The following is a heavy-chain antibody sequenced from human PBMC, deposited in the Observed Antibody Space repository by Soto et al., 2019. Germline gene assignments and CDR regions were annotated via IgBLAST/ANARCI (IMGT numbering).Heavy chain of an antibody. V-gene: IGHV4-34*01. CDR2: INHSGST. D-gene: IGHD3-9*01. CDR3: ARDLINYDILTGYLN. Sequence: KSSETLSLTCAVYGGSFSGYYWSWIRQPPGKGLEWIGEINHSGSTNYNPSLKSRVTISVDTSKNQFSLKLSSVTAADTAVYYCARDLINYDILTGYLNWGQGTLVTVSS. J-gene: IGHJ4*02. CDR1: GGSFSGYY.